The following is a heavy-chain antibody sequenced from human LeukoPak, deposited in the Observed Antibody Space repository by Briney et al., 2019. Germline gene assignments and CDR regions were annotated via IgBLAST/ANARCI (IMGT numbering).Heavy chain of an antibody. CDR1: GFTFSSYA. J-gene: IGHJ4*02. V-gene: IGHV3-23*01. D-gene: IGHD3-3*01. Sequence: GGSLRLSCAASGFTFSSYAMSWVRQAPGKGLEWVSAISGSGGSTYYADSVKGRFTISRDNSKNTLYLQMNSLRAEDTAVYYCANPYYDFWSGYSAHDYWGQGTLVTVSS. CDR2: ISGSGGST. CDR3: ANPYYDFWSGYSAHDY.